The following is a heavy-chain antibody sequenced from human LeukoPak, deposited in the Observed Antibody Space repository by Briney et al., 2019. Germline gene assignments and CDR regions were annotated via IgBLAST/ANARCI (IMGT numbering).Heavy chain of an antibody. CDR3: ARGGVMVAGTPYYYYGMDV. D-gene: IGHD6-19*01. J-gene: IGHJ6*02. V-gene: IGHV4-34*01. CDR2: INHSGST. Sequence: PSETLSLTCAVYGGSFSGYYWSWIRQPPGKGLGWIGEINHSGSTNYNPSLKSRVTISVDTSKNQFSLKLSSVTAADTAVYYCARGGVMVAGTPYYYYGMDVWGQGTTVTVSS. CDR1: GGSFSGYY.